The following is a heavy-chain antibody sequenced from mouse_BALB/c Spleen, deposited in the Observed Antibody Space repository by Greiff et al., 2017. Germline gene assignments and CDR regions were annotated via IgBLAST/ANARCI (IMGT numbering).Heavy chain of an antibody. CDR1: GFNITDYY. J-gene: IGHJ2*01. CDR2: IDPENGDT. CDR3: NLYYYGSSYRVDY. Sequence: VQLKESGAELVRSGASVKLSCTASGFNITDYYMHWVKQRPEQGLEWIGWIDPENGDTEYAPKFQGKATMTADTSSNTAYLQLSSLTSEDTAVYYCNLYYYGSSYRVDYWGQGTTLTVSS. V-gene: IGHV14-4*02. D-gene: IGHD1-1*01.